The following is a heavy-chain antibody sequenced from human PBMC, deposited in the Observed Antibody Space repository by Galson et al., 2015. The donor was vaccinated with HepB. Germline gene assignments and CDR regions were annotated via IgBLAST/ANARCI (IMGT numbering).Heavy chain of an antibody. Sequence: SLRLSCAASGFMFSLYGIHWVRQAPGKRPEWVAVVWGDGINEHYADSVKGRFTISRDNSRNMVYLHMNDLSPEDLAVYYCVRDGDYSGSAKYFSVHAFDLWGQGTKVIVSS. CDR3: VRDGDYSGSAKYFSVHAFDL. V-gene: IGHV3-33*01. D-gene: IGHD3-10*01. J-gene: IGHJ3*01. CDR2: VWGDGINE. CDR1: GFMFSLYG.